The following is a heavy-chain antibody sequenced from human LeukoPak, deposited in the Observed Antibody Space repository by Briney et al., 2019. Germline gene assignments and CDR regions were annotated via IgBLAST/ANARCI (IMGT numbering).Heavy chain of an antibody. V-gene: IGHV4-4*07. CDR1: GGSISSYY. D-gene: IGHD3-22*01. CDR3: AREPISWYYYDSSGYYFDH. Sequence: SETLSLTCTVSGGSISSYYWSWIRQPAGKGLEWIGRIYTSGSTNYNPSLKSRVTMSVDTSKNQFSLKLSSVTAADTAVYYCAREPISWYYYDSSGYYFDHWGQGTLVTVSS. J-gene: IGHJ4*02. CDR2: IYTSGST.